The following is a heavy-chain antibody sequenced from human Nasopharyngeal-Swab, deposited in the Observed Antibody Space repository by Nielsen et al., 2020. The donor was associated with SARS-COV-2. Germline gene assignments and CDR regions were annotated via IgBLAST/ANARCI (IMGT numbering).Heavy chain of an antibody. CDR3: ARVWRDCSSTSCYSWFDP. CDR1: GGTFSSYA. Sequence: SVKVSCKASGGTFSSYAISWVRQAPGQGLEWMGGIIPIFGTANYAQKFQGRVTITADESTSTAYMELSSLRSEDTAVYYCARVWRDCSSTSCYSWFDPWGQGTLVTVSS. D-gene: IGHD2-2*01. CDR2: IIPIFGTA. V-gene: IGHV1-69*13. J-gene: IGHJ5*02.